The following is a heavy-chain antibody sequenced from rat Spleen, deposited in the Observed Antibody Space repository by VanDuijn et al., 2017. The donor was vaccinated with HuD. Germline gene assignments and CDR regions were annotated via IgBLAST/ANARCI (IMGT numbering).Heavy chain of an antibody. Sequence: EVQLVESGGGLVQPGRSLKLSCAASGFTFSSLPMAWVRQAPKKGLEWVASISPDGGSTYYPDSVKGRFTISRDNAENTVYLQMHSLRSEDTATYYCGKDMNYYSTYPFYVMGAWGQGASVTVSS. CDR3: GKDMNYYSTYPFYVMGA. V-gene: IGHV5-46*01. J-gene: IGHJ4*01. D-gene: IGHD1-2*01. CDR1: GFTFSSLP. CDR2: ISPDGGST.